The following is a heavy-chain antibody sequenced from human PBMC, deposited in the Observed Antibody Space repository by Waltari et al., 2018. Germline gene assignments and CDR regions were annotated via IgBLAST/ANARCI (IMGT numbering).Heavy chain of an antibody. CDR2: SSIGGTNI. CDR1: RFTFSCDA. J-gene: IGHJ3*01. D-gene: IGHD6-19*01. V-gene: IGHV3-48*01. CDR3: ARWAVAVSRAFDV. Sequence: EVQLVASGGGLVQPGGSLRLACVGVRFTFSCDAMNLGRQAPGKGLEWISYSSIGGTNIHYADSVKGRFTVSRDNGKNSLFLQMTTLRAEDTAVYYCARWAVAVSRAFDVWGQGAMVTVSS.